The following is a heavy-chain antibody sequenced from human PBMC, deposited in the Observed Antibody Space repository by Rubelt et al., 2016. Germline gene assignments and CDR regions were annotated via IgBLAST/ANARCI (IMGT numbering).Heavy chain of an antibody. Sequence: QVQLQQWGAGLLKPSETLSLTCAVYGGSFSGYYWSWIRQPPGKGLEWIGELNHSGSTNYNPSLKSRVTISVDTSKDQFSLKLSSVTAADTAVYYCARGDYYGSGSYSDWGQGTLVTVSS. J-gene: IGHJ4*01. CDR3: ARGDYYGSGSYSD. V-gene: IGHV4-34*01. CDR2: LNHSGST. CDR1: GGSFSGYY. D-gene: IGHD3-10*01.